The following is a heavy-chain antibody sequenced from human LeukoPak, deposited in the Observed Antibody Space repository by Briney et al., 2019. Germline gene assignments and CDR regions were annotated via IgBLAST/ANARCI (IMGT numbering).Heavy chain of an antibody. J-gene: IGHJ4*02. Sequence: SETLSLTCTVSGGSISSYYWSWIRQPPGKGLEWIGYIYYSGSTNYNPSLKSRVTISVDTSKNQFSLKLSSATAADTAVYYCARGSQYSYGYFDYWGQGTLVTVSS. V-gene: IGHV4-59*01. D-gene: IGHD5-18*01. CDR3: ARGSQYSYGYFDY. CDR2: IYYSGST. CDR1: GGSISSYY.